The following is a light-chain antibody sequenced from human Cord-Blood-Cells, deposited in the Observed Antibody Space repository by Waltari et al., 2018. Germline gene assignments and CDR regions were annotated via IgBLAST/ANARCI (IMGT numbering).Light chain of an antibody. Sequence: QSALTQPRSVSGSPGQSVTIPCTGTSRDVGGYNFVSWYQQHPGKAPKLMIYDFSKRPSGVPDRFSGSKSGNTASLTISGLQAEDEADYYCCSYAGSYTWVFGGGTKLTVL. J-gene: IGLJ3*02. CDR3: CSYAGSYTWV. CDR1: SRDVGGYNF. V-gene: IGLV2-11*01. CDR2: DFS.